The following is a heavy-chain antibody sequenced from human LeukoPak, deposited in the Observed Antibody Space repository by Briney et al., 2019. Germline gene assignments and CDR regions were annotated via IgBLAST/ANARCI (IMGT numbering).Heavy chain of an antibody. D-gene: IGHD3-3*01. Sequence: GGSVTLSCAASGCTFSSYAMIWLRQAPGRGLNGVSAISGSGGSTCYADSVKGRFTISRDNFQNTLYLQMNRRRAEDTAVYYCANGLDLTISWETFGGYFDYWGQGTLVTVSS. V-gene: IGHV3-23*01. CDR2: ISGSGGST. CDR3: ANGLDLTISWETFGGYFDY. J-gene: IGHJ4*02. CDR1: GCTFSSYA.